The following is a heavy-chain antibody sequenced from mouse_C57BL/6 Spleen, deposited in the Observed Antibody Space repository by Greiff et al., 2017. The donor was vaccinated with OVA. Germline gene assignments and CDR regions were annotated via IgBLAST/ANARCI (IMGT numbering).Heavy chain of an antibody. CDR3: ARRNYYDYDGGDYFDY. V-gene: IGHV5-12*01. Sequence: EVKLQESGGGLVQPGGSLKLSCAASGFTFSDYYMYWVRQTPEKRLEWVAYISNGGGSTYYPDTVKGRFTISRDNAKNTLYLQMSRLKSEDTAMYYCARRNYYDYDGGDYFDYWGQGTTLTVSS. J-gene: IGHJ2*01. CDR1: GFTFSDYY. D-gene: IGHD2-4*01. CDR2: ISNGGGST.